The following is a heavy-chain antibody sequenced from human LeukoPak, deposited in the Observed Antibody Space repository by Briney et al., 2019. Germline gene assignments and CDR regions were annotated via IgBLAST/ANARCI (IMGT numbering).Heavy chain of an antibody. J-gene: IGHJ4*02. CDR1: GFTFSNYA. D-gene: IGHD3-3*01. V-gene: IGHV3-23*01. Sequence: GGSLRLSCAASGFTFSNYAMRWVRQAPGKGLEWVSAISGSGGSTYYADSVKGRFTISRDNSKNTLYLQMNSLRAEDTAVYYCAKDLELRFLEWLRPFDYWGQGTLVTVSS. CDR3: AKDLELRFLEWLRPFDY. CDR2: ISGSGGST.